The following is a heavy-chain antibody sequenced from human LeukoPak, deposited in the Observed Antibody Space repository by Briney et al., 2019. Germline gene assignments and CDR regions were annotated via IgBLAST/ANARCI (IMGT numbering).Heavy chain of an antibody. D-gene: IGHD3-22*01. V-gene: IGHV3-30*18. CDR3: ANENYYDSSGFPDH. J-gene: IGHJ4*02. Sequence: GGFLRLSCAASGFTFSSYGMHWVRQAPGKGLEWVAVISYDGGNKYYADSVKGRFTISRDNSKNTLYLQMNSLRPEDTAVYYCANENYYDSSGFPDHWGQGTLVTVSS. CDR2: ISYDGGNK. CDR1: GFTFSSYG.